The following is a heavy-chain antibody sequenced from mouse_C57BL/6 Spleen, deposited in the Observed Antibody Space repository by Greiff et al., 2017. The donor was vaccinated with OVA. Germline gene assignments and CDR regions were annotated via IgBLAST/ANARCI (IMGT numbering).Heavy chain of an antibody. J-gene: IGHJ2*01. V-gene: IGHV1-53*01. CDR2: INPSNGGT. CDR1: GYTFTSYW. D-gene: IGHD1-1*02. CDR3: AREGGNHYFDY. Sequence: QVQLQQSGTELVKPGASVKLSCKASGYTFTSYWMHWVKQRPGQGLEWIGNINPSNGGTNYNEKFKSKATLTVDKSSSTAYMQLSSLTSEDSAVDYCAREGGNHYFDYWGQGTTLTVSS.